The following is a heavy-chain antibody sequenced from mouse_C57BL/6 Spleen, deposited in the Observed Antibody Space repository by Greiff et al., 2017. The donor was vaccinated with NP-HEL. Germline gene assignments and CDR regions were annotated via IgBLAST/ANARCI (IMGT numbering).Heavy chain of an antibody. Sequence: EVKLMESGGGLVKPGGSLKLSCAASGFTFSSYTMSWVRQTPEKRLEWVATISGGGGNTYYPDSVKGRFTISRDKAKNTLYLQMSSLRSEDTALYYCARHWPTRAMDYWGQGTSVTVSS. D-gene: IGHD1-1*01. CDR2: ISGGGGNT. CDR3: ARHWPTRAMDY. CDR1: GFTFSSYT. V-gene: IGHV5-9*01. J-gene: IGHJ4*01.